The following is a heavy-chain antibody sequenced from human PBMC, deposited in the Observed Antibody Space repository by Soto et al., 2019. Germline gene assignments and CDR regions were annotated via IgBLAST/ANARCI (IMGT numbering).Heavy chain of an antibody. CDR3: AAVGIASVGYYNGMDV. CDR1: GFTFTTSA. CDR2: IVVGSGNT. Sequence: GASVKVSCKASGFTFTTSAVQWVRQARGQRLEWIGWIVVGSGNTIYAQRFQERVAITRDMSTSTAYMELSSLRSEDTAVYYCAAVGIASVGYYNGMDVWGQGTTVTVPS. V-gene: IGHV1-58*01. D-gene: IGHD6-13*01. J-gene: IGHJ6*02.